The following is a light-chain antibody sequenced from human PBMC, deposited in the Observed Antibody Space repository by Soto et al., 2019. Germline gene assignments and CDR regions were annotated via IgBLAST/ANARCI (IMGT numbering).Light chain of an antibody. CDR3: QQYGSSPRT. Sequence: EIVLTQSPGTLSLSPGERATLSCRASQSIRSNYVAWYQQKPGQGPRLLIYGASSRATGIPDRFSGSGSGTDFTLIISRLEHEDFAMYYCQQYGSSPRTFGQGTKVHIK. V-gene: IGKV3-20*01. CDR1: QSIRSNY. CDR2: GAS. J-gene: IGKJ1*01.